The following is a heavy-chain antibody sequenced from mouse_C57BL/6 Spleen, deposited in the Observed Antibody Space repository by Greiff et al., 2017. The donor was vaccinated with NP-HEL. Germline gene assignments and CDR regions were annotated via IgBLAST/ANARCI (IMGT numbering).Heavy chain of an antibody. J-gene: IGHJ4*01. V-gene: IGHV1-52*01. CDR3: ARRGIYYDYDGDAMDY. CDR2: IDPSDSET. Sequence: QVQLQQPGAELVRPGSSVKLSCKASGYTFTSYWMHWVKQRPIQGLEWIGNIDPSDSETHYNQKFKDKATLTVDKSSSTAYMQLSSLTSEDSAVYYCARRGIYYDYDGDAMDYWGQGTSVTVSS. CDR1: GYTFTSYW. D-gene: IGHD2-4*01.